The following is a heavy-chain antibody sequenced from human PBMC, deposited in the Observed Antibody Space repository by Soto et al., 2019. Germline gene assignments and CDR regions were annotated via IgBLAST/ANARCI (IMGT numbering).Heavy chain of an antibody. J-gene: IGHJ6*03. D-gene: IGHD4-17*01. CDR1: GGTFSSYT. Sequence: SVKVSCKASGGTFSSYTISWVRQAPGQGLEWMGRIIPILGIANYAQKFQGRVTITADKSTSTAYMELSSLRSEDTAVYYCARDERRSYYMDVWGKGTTVTVSS. CDR2: IIPILGIA. CDR3: ARDERRSYYMDV. V-gene: IGHV1-69*04.